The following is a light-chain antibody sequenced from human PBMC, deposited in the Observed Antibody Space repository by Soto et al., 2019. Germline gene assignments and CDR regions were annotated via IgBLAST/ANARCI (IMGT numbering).Light chain of an antibody. CDR1: QSIGNS. Sequence: NLLTQSPATLSLSPREKATPSLQVSQSIGNSLGWFQQKPGQAPRLLIDDAFNRATGIPARFTGSGSGSDFTLTISSLEPEDFGVYYCRQRYNWPLTFGGGTKVDIK. CDR3: RQRYNWPLT. CDR2: DAF. V-gene: IGKV3-11*01. J-gene: IGKJ4*01.